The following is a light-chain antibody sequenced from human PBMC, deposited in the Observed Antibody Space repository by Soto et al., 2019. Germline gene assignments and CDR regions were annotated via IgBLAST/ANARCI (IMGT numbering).Light chain of an antibody. CDR2: DVS. Sequence: QSALTQPRSVSGSPGQSVTISCTGTSNDDGGYNFVSWYQQHPGKVPKLFIYDVSRRPSGVPDRFSGSKSGNTASLTISGLQAEDEADYYCSSYAGSYTLVFGGGTKVTVL. V-gene: IGLV2-11*01. J-gene: IGLJ2*01. CDR3: SSYAGSYTLV. CDR1: SNDDGGYNF.